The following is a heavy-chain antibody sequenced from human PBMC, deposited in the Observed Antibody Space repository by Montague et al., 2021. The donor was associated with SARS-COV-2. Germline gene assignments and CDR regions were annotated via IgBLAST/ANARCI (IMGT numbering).Heavy chain of an antibody. D-gene: IGHD1-26*01. CDR2: IRSKAYGGTT. CDR1: GFTFGDYA. Sequence: SPRLSCAASGFTFGDYAMSWVRQAPGKGLEWAGFIRSKAYGGTTEYAASVKGRFTISRDDSKSIAYLQMNSLKTEDTAVYYCTRDLLVGATVYWGQGTLVTVSS. J-gene: IGHJ4*02. CDR3: TRDLLVGATVY. V-gene: IGHV3-49*04.